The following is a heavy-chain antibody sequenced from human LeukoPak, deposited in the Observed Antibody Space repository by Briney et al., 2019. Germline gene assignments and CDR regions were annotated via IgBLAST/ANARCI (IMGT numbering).Heavy chain of an antibody. CDR3: VRLWLRWGIDY. V-gene: IGHV4-39*01. D-gene: IGHD5-12*01. J-gene: IGHJ4*02. CDR1: GASTNTDSYF. Sequence: SETLSLTCSVSGASTNTDSYFWGWIRQPPGKGLEWIGSGYYSGCSHYNPSLKSRVTISVDTSKNQFSLRVSSVTAADTAVYYCVRLWLRWGIDYWGQGSLVSVSS. CDR2: GYYSGCS.